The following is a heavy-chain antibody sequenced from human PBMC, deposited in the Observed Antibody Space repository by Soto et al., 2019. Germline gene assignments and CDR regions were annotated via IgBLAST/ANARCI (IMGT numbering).Heavy chain of an antibody. CDR2: MFHSGGA. CDR3: ATGNVDSMLEY. Sequence: PSETLSITCVVSDGSISTYDWWTCVRQPPGKGLEWIGKMFHSGGADYSPSLKSRVTISADSSKNHFSLRLTAVTAADTAVYYCATGNVDSMLEYWGQGTQVTVSS. V-gene: IGHV4-4*02. CDR1: DGSISTYDW. J-gene: IGHJ4*02. D-gene: IGHD3-3*01.